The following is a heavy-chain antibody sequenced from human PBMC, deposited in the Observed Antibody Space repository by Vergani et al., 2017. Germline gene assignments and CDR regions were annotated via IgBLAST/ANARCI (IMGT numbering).Heavy chain of an antibody. J-gene: IGHJ3*02. CDR1: GFTFSGSA. CDR2: IRSKANSYAT. CDR3: ARDRSLWGDLWAFDI. Sequence: EVQLVESGGGLVQPGGSLKLSCAASGFTFSGSAMHWVRQASGKGLEWVGRIRSKANSYATAYAASVKGRFTISRDGSKNTAYLQMNSLRAEDTAVYYCARDRSLWGDLWAFDIWGQGTMVTVSS. D-gene: IGHD3-3*01. V-gene: IGHV3-73*02.